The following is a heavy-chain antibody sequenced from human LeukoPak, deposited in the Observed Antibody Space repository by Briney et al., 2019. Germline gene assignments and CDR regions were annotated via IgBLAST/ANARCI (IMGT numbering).Heavy chain of an antibody. CDR1: GFTFSTYE. CDR2: ISPSGTTI. V-gene: IGHV3-48*03. Sequence: PGGSLRLSCAASGFTFSTYEMNWVRQAPGKGLEWVSYISPSGTTIYYAESVKGRFTISRYNAKNSVYLQMNSLRVEDTAVYYCARKTFGTVYFDYWGQGILVTVSS. J-gene: IGHJ4*02. CDR3: ARKTFGTVYFDY. D-gene: IGHD1-1*01.